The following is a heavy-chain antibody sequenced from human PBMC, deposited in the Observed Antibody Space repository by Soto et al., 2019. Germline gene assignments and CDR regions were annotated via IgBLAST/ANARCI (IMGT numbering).Heavy chain of an antibody. V-gene: IGHV3-23*01. CDR1: GFTFSSYA. D-gene: IGHD3-22*01. CDR3: AKEARGYYDSSGYYATFSL. J-gene: IGHJ4*02. Sequence: PGGSLRLSCAASGFTFSSYAMSWVRQAPGKGLEWVSAISGSGGSTYYADSVKGRFTISRDNSKNTLYLQMNSLRAEDTAVYYCAKEARGYYDSSGYYATFSLWGQGTLVTVSS. CDR2: ISGSGGST.